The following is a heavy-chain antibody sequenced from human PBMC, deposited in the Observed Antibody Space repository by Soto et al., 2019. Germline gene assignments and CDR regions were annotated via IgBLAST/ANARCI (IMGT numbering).Heavy chain of an antibody. V-gene: IGHV3-15*07. D-gene: IGHD3-22*01. CDR3: TTRYYYDSSGYYSTYYYYYGMDV. J-gene: IGHJ6*02. CDR1: GFTFSNAW. CDR2: IKSKTDGGTT. Sequence: GGSLRLSCAASGFTFSNAWMNWVRQAPGKGLEWVGRIKSKTDGGTTDYAAPVKGRFTISRDDSKNTLYLQMNSLKTEDTAVYYCTTRYYYDSSGYYSTYYYYYGMDVWGQGTTVTVS.